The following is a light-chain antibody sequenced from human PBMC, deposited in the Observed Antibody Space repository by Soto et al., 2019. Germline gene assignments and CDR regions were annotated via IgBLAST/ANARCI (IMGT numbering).Light chain of an antibody. J-gene: IGLJ2*01. Sequence: QSALTQPASVSGSPGQSITISCTGTSSDIGTYDYVSWYQHHPGNAPKLMIYEVTNRPSGVSDRFSGSKSGKTASLTISGLQAEDEADYYCSSYTTTTTPVVFGGGTKLTVL. CDR3: SSYTTTTTPVV. CDR2: EVT. V-gene: IGLV2-14*01. CDR1: SSDIGTYDY.